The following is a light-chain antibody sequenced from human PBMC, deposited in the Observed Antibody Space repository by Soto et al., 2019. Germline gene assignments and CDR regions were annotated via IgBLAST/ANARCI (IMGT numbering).Light chain of an antibody. J-gene: IGLJ1*01. V-gene: IGLV2-23*01. Sequence: QSALTQPASVSGSPGQSITISCTGTSIDVGAYDLVSWYQQLPGKAPKLIIYEDFKRPSGVSNRFSGSKSGNTASLTISGLQAEDEADYFCCSYAGSRILFVFGTGTKRTVL. CDR2: EDF. CDR1: SIDVGAYDL. CDR3: CSYAGSRILFV.